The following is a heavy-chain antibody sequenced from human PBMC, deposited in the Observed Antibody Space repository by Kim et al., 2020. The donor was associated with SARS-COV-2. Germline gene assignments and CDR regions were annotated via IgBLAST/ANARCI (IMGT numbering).Heavy chain of an antibody. Sequence: SETLSLTCAVYGGSFSGYYWSWIRQPPGKGLEWIGEINHSGSTNYNPSLKSRVTISVDTSKNQFSLKLSSVTAADTAVYYCARAMVAVARGTNYFDYWGQGTLVTVSS. CDR1: GGSFSGYY. CDR2: INHSGST. D-gene: IGHD6-19*01. J-gene: IGHJ4*02. V-gene: IGHV4-34*01. CDR3: ARAMVAVARGTNYFDY.